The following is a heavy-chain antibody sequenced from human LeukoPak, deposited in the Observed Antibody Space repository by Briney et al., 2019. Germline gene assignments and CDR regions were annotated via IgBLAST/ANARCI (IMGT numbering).Heavy chain of an antibody. Sequence: ASVKVSCKASGYTFTSYDINWVRQATGQGLEWMGWMNPNSGNTGYAQKFQGRVTMTRNTSISTAYMELSSLRSEDTAVYYCARDRYCSSISCPSSFSYYMDVWGHGTTVTVSS. CDR3: ARDRYCSSISCPSSFSYYMDV. D-gene: IGHD2-2*01. V-gene: IGHV1-8*01. CDR1: GYTFTSYD. CDR2: MNPNSGNT. J-gene: IGHJ6*03.